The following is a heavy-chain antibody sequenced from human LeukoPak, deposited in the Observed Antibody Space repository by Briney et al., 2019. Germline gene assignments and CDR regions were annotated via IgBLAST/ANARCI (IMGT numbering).Heavy chain of an antibody. CDR3: AIIRFLEWLPDY. V-gene: IGHV4-34*01. J-gene: IGHJ4*02. Sequence: SETLSLTCAVYGGSFSGYYWSWIRQPPGKGLEWIGEINHSGSTNYNPSLKSRVTISVDTSKNQFSLKLSSVTAADTAVYYCAIIRFLEWLPDYWGQGTLVTVSS. CDR1: GGSFSGYY. D-gene: IGHD3-3*01. CDR2: INHSGST.